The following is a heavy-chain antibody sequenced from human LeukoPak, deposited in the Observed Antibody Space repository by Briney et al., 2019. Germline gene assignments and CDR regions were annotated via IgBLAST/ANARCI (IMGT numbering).Heavy chain of an antibody. Sequence: ASVKFSCKASGYTFTSHDINWVRQATGQGLEWMGWMNPNSGNTGYAQKFQGRVTMTRNTSISTAYMELSSLRSEDTAVYYCASVAAAGFGLGLQWGQGTLVTVSS. CDR2: MNPNSGNT. CDR1: GYTFTSHD. V-gene: IGHV1-8*01. CDR3: ASVAAAGFGLGLQ. D-gene: IGHD6-13*01. J-gene: IGHJ4*02.